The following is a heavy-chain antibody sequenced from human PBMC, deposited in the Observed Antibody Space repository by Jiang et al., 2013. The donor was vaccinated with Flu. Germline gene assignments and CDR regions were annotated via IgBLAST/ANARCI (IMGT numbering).Heavy chain of an antibody. CDR1: GYKFMSYF. J-gene: IGHJ3*01. CDR2: INPSGATT. V-gene: IGHV1-46*01. D-gene: IGHD2-2*01. Sequence: GAEVKKPGASVKLSCRASGYKFMSYFLHWVRQVPGQGLEWMGMINPSGATTDYAQKFQGRLTITTDPSTTTLYMELNSLTSDDTAVYYCAKDRKHTRQAFDVWGQGSLVTVSS. CDR3: AKDRKHTRQAFDV.